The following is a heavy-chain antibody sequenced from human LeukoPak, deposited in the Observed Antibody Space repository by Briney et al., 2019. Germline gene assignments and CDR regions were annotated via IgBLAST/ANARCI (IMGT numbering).Heavy chain of an antibody. V-gene: IGHV3-30*03. D-gene: IGHD6-19*01. CDR1: GFTFSSYG. Sequence: GGSLRLSCAASGFTFSSYGMHWVRQAPGKGLEWVAVISYDGSNKYYADSVKGRFTISRDNAKNSLYLQMNSLRAEDTAVYYCARASQRGPIAVAGRWFDPWGQGTLVTVSS. J-gene: IGHJ5*02. CDR3: ARASQRGPIAVAGRWFDP. CDR2: ISYDGSNK.